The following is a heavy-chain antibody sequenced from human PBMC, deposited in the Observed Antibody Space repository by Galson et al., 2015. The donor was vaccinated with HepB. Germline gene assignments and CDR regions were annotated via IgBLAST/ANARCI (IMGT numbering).Heavy chain of an antibody. CDR2: IYWDDDK. CDR3: AHRLGRFPELS. V-gene: IGHV2-5*02. D-gene: IGHD3-10*01. Sequence: VGVGWIRQPPGKALEWLALIYWDDDKRYSPSLKSRLTITKDTSKNQVVLTMTNMDPVDTATYYCAHRLGRFPELSWGQGTLVTVSS. J-gene: IGHJ5*02. CDR1: VG.